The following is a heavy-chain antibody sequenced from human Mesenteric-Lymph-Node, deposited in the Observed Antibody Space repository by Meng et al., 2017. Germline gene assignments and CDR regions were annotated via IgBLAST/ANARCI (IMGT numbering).Heavy chain of an antibody. CDR2: FYHSGST. J-gene: IGHJ5*02. Sequence: QGHLQEPGPGLVRPSETLSVTCSVSGGSVSSGGYYWSWIRQTPGKALEWIGYFYHSGSTDYNPSLKSRVTILADTSKNQFSLKLSSVTAADTAVYYCARGERTTGWFDPWGQGALVTVSS. D-gene: IGHD1/OR15-1a*01. CDR1: GGSVSSGGYY. CDR3: ARGERTTGWFDP. V-gene: IGHV4-61*08.